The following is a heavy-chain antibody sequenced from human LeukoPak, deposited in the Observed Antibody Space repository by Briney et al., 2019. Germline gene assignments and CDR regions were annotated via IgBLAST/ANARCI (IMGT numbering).Heavy chain of an antibody. V-gene: IGHV3-21*01. Sequence: GGSLRLSCAASGFTFTDYTMNWVRQAPGMGLEWVSSISSTSGFIYYADSVKGRFTISRDNAKNSLYLQMNSLRAEDTAVYYCARHPLDYWGQGTLVTVSS. J-gene: IGHJ4*02. CDR2: ISSTSGFI. CDR1: GFTFTDYT. CDR3: ARHPLDY.